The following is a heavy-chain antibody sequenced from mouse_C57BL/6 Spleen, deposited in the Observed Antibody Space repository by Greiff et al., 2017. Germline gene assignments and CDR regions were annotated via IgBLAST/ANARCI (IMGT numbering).Heavy chain of an antibody. J-gene: IGHJ3*01. D-gene: IGHD2-12*01. CDR2: ISPSTGCT. V-gene: IGHV1-42*01. CDR1: GYSFTGYS. Sequence: VQLQQSGPGLVKPGASVKLSCEASGYSFTGYSMTWVQQSPEKSLEWIGEISPSTGCTTYNQKFKAKVTLTVDKAYSKDYMQLKSLPSEDSAVYYCARPLGCCYDVFAYWGQGTLVTVSA. CDR3: ARPLGCCYDVFAY.